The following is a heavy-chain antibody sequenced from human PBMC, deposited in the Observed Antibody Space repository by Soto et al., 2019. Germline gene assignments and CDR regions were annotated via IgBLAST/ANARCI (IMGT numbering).Heavy chain of an antibody. Sequence: QVQLVQSGAEVKKPGASVKVSCKASGYTFTSYGISWVGQAPGQGLEWMGWISAYNGNTNYAQKLQGRVTMTTDTSTSTAYMELRSLRSDDTAVYYCARWIQLWSGWDYYGMDLWGQGTTVTVSS. CDR2: ISAYNGNT. J-gene: IGHJ6*02. CDR1: GYTFTSYG. CDR3: ARWIQLWSGWDYYGMDL. V-gene: IGHV1-18*01. D-gene: IGHD5-18*01.